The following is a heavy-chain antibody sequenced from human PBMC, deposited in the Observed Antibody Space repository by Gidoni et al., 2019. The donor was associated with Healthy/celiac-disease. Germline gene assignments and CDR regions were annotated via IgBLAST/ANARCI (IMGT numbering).Heavy chain of an antibody. Sequence: QVQLVESGGGGGQPGRPLRLSCAASGFTLMSYGMHWVRQAPGKGLEWVAVIWYDGSNKYYAGSVKGRFTISRDNSKNTLYLQMNSLRAEDTAVYYCARGSDIVLMVYEYYFDYWGQGTLVTVSS. V-gene: IGHV3-33*01. J-gene: IGHJ4*02. CDR3: ARGSDIVLMVYEYYFDY. CDR1: GFTLMSYG. D-gene: IGHD2-8*01. CDR2: IWYDGSNK.